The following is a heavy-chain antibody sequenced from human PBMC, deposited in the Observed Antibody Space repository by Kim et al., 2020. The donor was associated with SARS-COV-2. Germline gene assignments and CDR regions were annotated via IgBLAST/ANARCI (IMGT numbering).Heavy chain of an antibody. J-gene: IGHJ5*02. D-gene: IGHD3-10*01. CDR1: GYSFTSYW. V-gene: IGHV5-10-1*01. CDR3: ARQFVGEFINWFDP. Sequence: GESLKISCKGSGYSFTSYWISWVRQMPGKGLEWMGTLDPSNSYTNYSPSFQGHVTISADKSISTAYLQWSSLKASDTAMYYCARQFVGEFINWFDPWGQGTLVTVSS. CDR2: LDPSNSYT.